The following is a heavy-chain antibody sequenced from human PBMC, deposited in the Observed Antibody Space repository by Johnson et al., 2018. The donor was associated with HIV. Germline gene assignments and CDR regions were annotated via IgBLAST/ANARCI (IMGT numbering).Heavy chain of an antibody. CDR3: ARNGDGYTPDAFDI. CDR2: IKQDGSER. V-gene: IGHV3-7*01. Sequence: EVQLVESGGGLVLPGGSLRLSCVGSGFTFSSYWMSWVRQAPGKGLEWVATIKQDGSERYHVDYVKGRFTISRDNAKKSLYLQMNSLRVEDTAVYFCARNGDGYTPDAFDIWGQGTVVTVSS. J-gene: IGHJ3*02. D-gene: IGHD5-24*01. CDR1: GFTFSSYW.